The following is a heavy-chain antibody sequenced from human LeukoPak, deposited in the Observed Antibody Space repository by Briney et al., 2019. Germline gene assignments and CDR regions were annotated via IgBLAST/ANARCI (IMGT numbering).Heavy chain of an antibody. Sequence: SETLSLTCTVSGGSISSYYWSWIRQSPVKGLEWIGYIFPSGSAFYNPSLESRVTISLDTSENQFSLTLSSVTAADTAVYYCARRNHYFYYMDVWGKGTTVTVSS. J-gene: IGHJ6*03. V-gene: IGHV4-4*09. CDR3: ARRNHYFYYMDV. CDR2: IFPSGSA. CDR1: GGSISSYY.